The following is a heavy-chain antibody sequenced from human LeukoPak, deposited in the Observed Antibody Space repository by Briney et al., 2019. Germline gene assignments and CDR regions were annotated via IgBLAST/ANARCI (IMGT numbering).Heavy chain of an antibody. J-gene: IGHJ4*02. Sequence: GGSLRLSCAASGFTVSSNYMSWVRQAPGKGLEWVSVIYSGGSTYYADSVKGRFTISRDNSKNTLYLQMNSLRAEDTAVYYCAKDRQGYFFPAAYDYWGQGTLVTVSS. CDR2: IYSGGST. CDR1: GFTVSSNY. CDR3: AKDRQGYFFPAAYDY. V-gene: IGHV3-53*01. D-gene: IGHD2-15*01.